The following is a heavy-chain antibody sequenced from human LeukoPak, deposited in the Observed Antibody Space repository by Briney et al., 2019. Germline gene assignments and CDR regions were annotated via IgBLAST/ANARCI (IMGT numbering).Heavy chain of an antibody. D-gene: IGHD6-19*01. CDR2: IYPGDSDT. Sequence: GESLKISCKGSGYSFTSYWIGWVRQMPGKGLEWMGIIYPGDSDTRYSPSFQGQVTISADKSISTAYLQWSSLKASDTAMYYWARPHAPSGSGDLNWFGPGGRGPRVTVSS. CDR1: GYSFTSYW. V-gene: IGHV5-51*01. J-gene: IGHJ5*02. CDR3: ARPHAPSGSGDLNWFGP.